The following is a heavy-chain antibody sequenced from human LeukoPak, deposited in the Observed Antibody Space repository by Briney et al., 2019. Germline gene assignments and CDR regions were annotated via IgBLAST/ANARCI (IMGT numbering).Heavy chain of an antibody. CDR1: GGSISSGDYY. CDR3: ARDRSLDHSTIFGVVISYRYFDL. D-gene: IGHD3-3*01. J-gene: IGHJ2*01. V-gene: IGHV4-30-4*01. CDR2: IYYSGST. Sequence: SETLSLTCTVSGGSISSGDYYWSWIRQPPGKGLEWIGYIYYSGSTYYNPSLKSRVTISVDTSKNQFSLKLSSVTAADTAVYYCARDRSLDHSTIFGVVISYRYFDLWGRGTLVTVSS.